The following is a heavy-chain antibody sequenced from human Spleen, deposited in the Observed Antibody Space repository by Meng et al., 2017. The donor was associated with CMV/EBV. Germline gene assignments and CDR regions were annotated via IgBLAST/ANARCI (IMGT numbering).Heavy chain of an antibody. J-gene: IGHJ4*02. D-gene: IGHD3-22*01. Sequence: GESLKISCAASEFTFSNYAMSWVRQAPGKGLQWVSGISASGGNTDYTDSVKGRFTISRDNSKNTLYLQMNSLRAEDTAVFYCAIEHYYDRSGYSHNFDYWGRGTLVTVSS. CDR3: AIEHYYDRSGYSHNFDY. CDR2: ISASGGNT. V-gene: IGHV3-23*01. CDR1: EFTFSNYA.